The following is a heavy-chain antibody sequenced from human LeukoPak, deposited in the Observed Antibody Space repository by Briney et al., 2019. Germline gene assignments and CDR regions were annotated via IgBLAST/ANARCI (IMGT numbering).Heavy chain of an antibody. CDR2: IYYSGTT. CDR3: ARERYCSGGSCYFLSPVPDAFDI. V-gene: IGHV4-59*01. CDR1: GGSISNYY. J-gene: IGHJ3*02. D-gene: IGHD2-15*01. Sequence: SETLSLTCTVSGGSISNYYWSWIRQPPGKGLEWIGYIYYSGTTNYNPSLKSRVTISVDTSKNQFSLKLSSVTAADTAVYYCARERYCSGGSCYFLSPVPDAFDIWGQGTMVTVSS.